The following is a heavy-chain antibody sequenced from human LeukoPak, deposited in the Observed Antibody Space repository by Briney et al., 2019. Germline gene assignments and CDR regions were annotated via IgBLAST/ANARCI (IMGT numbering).Heavy chain of an antibody. V-gene: IGHV2-5*01. D-gene: IGHD3-3*01. J-gene: IGHJ4*02. CDR2: IYWNDDK. CDR3: AHSDLGYDFWSGYYDY. Sequence: SGPTLVKPTQTLTLTCTFSGFSLSTSGVGVGWIRQPPGKALEWLALIYWNDDKRYSPSLKSRLTLTKDTSKNQVVLTMTNMDPVDTATYYCAHSDLGYDFWSGYYDYWGQGTLVTVSS. CDR1: GFSLSTSGVG.